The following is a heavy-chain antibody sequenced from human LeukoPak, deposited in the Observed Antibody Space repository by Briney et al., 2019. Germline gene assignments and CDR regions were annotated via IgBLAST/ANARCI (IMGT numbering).Heavy chain of an antibody. CDR1: GGTFSSYA. CDR2: IIPIFGTA. CDR3: ARAPGVPAARNYYYYMDV. V-gene: IGHV1-69*05. J-gene: IGHJ6*03. Sequence: ASVKVSCKASGGTFSSYAISWVRQAPGQGLEWMGGIIPIFGTANYAQKFQGRVTITTDESTSTAYMGLSSLRSEDTAVYYCARAPGVPAARNYYYYMDVWGKGTTVTVSS. D-gene: IGHD2-2*01.